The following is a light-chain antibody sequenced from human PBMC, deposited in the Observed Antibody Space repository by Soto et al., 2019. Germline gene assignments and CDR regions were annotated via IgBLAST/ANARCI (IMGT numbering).Light chain of an antibody. J-gene: IGKJ1*01. Sequence: EIVMTQSPATLSVSPGERATLSCRASQSVSSNLAWYQQKPGQAPRLLIYGASTRATGIPARFSGSGSGTEFTLTISSLQSEDFAVYYCQQYTGEWTFGQGTKVEIK. V-gene: IGKV3-15*01. CDR3: QQYTGEWT. CDR1: QSVSSN. CDR2: GAS.